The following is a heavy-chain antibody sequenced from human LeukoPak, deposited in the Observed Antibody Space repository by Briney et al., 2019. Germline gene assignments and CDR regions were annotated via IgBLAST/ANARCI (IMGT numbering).Heavy chain of an antibody. CDR3: ARDSGSSGYRFDY. J-gene: IGHJ4*02. CDR1: GGSISSHY. CDR2: IHYSGST. Sequence: SETLSLTCTVSGGSISSHYWSWIRQPPGKELEWIAYIHYSGSTNYNPSLKSRVTISVDTSRNQFSLKLSSVTAADTAVYYCARDSGSSGYRFDYWGQGTLVTVSS. D-gene: IGHD3-22*01. V-gene: IGHV4-59*11.